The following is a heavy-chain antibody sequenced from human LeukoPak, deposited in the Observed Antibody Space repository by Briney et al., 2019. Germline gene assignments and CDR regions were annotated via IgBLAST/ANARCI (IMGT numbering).Heavy chain of an antibody. J-gene: IGHJ4*02. CDR1: GFTFSNYW. V-gene: IGHV3-74*01. Sequence: GGSPRLSCAASGFTFSNYWMHWVRQAPGKGLVWVARINSDGSSTNYADSVKGRFTISRDNAKNTLYLQMSSLRAEDTAVYYCARRGTYSTSCYDYWGQGTLVTVSS. CDR3: ARRGTYSTSCYDY. CDR2: INSDGSST. D-gene: IGHD6-13*01.